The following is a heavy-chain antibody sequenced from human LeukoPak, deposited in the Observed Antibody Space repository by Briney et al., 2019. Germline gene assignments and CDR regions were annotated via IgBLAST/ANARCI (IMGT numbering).Heavy chain of an antibody. J-gene: IGHJ4*02. V-gene: IGHV3-9*01. CDR2: ISWNSGSI. CDR1: GFTVSSNY. CDR3: AEGRSYGSGNDY. Sequence: GGSLRLSCAASGFTVSSNYMSWVRQAPGKGLEWVSGISWNSGSIGYADSVKGRFTISRDNAKNSLYLQMNSLRAEDTALYYCAEGRSYGSGNDYWGQGTLVTVTS. D-gene: IGHD3-10*01.